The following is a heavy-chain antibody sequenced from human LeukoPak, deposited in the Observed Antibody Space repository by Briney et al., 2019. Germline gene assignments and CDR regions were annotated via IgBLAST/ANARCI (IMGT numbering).Heavy chain of an antibody. J-gene: IGHJ3*02. CDR3: ARDRDYGDYVHDAFDI. Sequence: ASVKVSCKASGYTLTSYGISWVRQAPGQGLEWMGWISTYNGNTNYAQKLQGRVTMTTDTSTSTAYMELRSLRSDDTAVYYCARDRDYGDYVHDAFDIWGQGTMVTVSS. CDR2: ISTYNGNT. D-gene: IGHD4-17*01. CDR1: GYTLTSYG. V-gene: IGHV1-18*01.